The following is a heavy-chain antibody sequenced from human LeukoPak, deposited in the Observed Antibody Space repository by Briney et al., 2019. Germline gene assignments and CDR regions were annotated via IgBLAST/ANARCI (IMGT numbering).Heavy chain of an antibody. Sequence: GGSLRLSCAASGFTFSSYGMHWVRQAPGKGLEWVAVISYDGSNKYYADSVKGRFTISRDNSKNTLYLQMNSLRAEDTAVYYCAFTGWRTHAPYSSSWYGFDYWGQGTLVTVSS. CDR1: GFTFSSYG. CDR2: ISYDGSNK. CDR3: AFTGWRTHAPYSSSWYGFDY. V-gene: IGHV3-30*03. D-gene: IGHD6-13*01. J-gene: IGHJ4*02.